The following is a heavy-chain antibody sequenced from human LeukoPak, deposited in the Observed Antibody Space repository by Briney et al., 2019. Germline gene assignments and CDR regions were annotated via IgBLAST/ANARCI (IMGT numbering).Heavy chain of an antibody. CDR3: ARVKMATIPAALDI. Sequence: PSETLSLTCTVSGGSISSYYWSWLRQPPGKGLEWIGYIYYSGSTNYNPSLKSRVTISVDTSKIQFSLKVRSVTAADTAVYYCARVKMATIPAALDIWGQGTMVTVSS. CDR2: IYYSGST. CDR1: GGSISSYY. V-gene: IGHV4-59*01. D-gene: IGHD5-24*01. J-gene: IGHJ3*02.